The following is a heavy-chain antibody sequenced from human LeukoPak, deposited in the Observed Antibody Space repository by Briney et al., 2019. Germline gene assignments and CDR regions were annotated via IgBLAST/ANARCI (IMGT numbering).Heavy chain of an antibody. J-gene: IGHJ6*03. Sequence: PGGSLRLSCAASGFTFSSYWMSWVRQAPGKGLEWVANIKQDGSEKYYVDSVKGRFTISRDNAKNSLYLQMNSLRAEDTAVYYCARATDCYYYYYMDVWGKGTTVTVS. V-gene: IGHV3-7*01. CDR2: IKQDGSEK. CDR3: ARATDCYYYYYMDV. CDR1: GFTFSSYW.